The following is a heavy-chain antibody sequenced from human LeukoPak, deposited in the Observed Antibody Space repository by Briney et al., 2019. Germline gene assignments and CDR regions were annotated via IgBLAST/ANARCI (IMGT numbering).Heavy chain of an antibody. CDR2: IIPIFGTA. V-gene: IGHV1-69*13. J-gene: IGHJ4*02. Sequence: ASVKVSCKASGGTFSSYAISWVRQAPGQGLEWMGGIIPIFGTANYAQKFQGRVTITADESTSTAYMELSSLRSEDTAVYYCANSQGGNHYFDYWGQGTLVTVSS. CDR3: ANSQGGNHYFDY. D-gene: IGHD4-23*01. CDR1: GGTFSSYA.